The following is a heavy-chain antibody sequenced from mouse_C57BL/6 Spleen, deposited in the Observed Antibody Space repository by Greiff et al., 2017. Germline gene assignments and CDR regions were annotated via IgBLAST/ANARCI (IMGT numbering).Heavy chain of an antibody. CDR2: IDPNSGGT. V-gene: IGHV1-72*01. D-gene: IGHD1-1*01. CDR1: GYTFTSYW. Sequence: QVQLQQPGAELVKPGASVKLSCKASGYTFTSYWMHWVKQRPGRGLEWIGRIDPNSGGTKYNEKFKSKATLTVDKPSSTAYMQLSSLPSEDSAVXYCARGRGFITTVVAHFDYWGQGTTRTGSS. J-gene: IGHJ2*01. CDR3: ARGRGFITTVVAHFDY.